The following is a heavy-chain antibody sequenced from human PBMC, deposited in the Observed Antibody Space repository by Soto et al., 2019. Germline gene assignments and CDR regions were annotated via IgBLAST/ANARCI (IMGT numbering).Heavy chain of an antibody. D-gene: IGHD3-9*01. CDR1: GFTFSSYS. J-gene: IGHJ6*03. CDR2: ISSSSSTI. CDR3: ARDERLVISYYNYYYMDV. Sequence: GGSLRLSCAASGFTFSSYSMNWVRQAPGKGLEWVSYISSSSSTIYYADSVKGRFTISRDNAKNSLYLQMNSLRDEDTAVYYCARDERLVISYYNYYYMDVWGKGTTVTVSS. V-gene: IGHV3-48*02.